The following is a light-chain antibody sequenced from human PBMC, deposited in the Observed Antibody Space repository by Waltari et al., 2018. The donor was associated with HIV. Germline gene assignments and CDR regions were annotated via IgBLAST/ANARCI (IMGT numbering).Light chain of an antibody. CDR2: EVS. J-gene: IGLJ1*01. CDR1: SSDVGGYNS. V-gene: IGLV2-14*01. Sequence: QPAQTQPASVSGSPGQSITISCTGTSSDVGGYNSVSLYQQHPGKAPKLMIYEVSNRPSGVSTRFSCSKSGNTASLTISGLQAEDEADYYCSSYTSSSTPYVYGTGTKVTVL. CDR3: SSYTSSSTPYV.